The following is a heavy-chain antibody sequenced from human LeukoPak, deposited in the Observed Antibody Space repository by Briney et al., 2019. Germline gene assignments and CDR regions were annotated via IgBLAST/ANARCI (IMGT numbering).Heavy chain of an antibody. CDR2: INPNSGGT. D-gene: IGHD6-13*01. Sequence: ASVKVSCKASGYTFTGYYMHWVRQAPGQGLEWMGWINPNSGGTNYAQEFQGRVTMTRDTSISTAYMELSRLRSDDTAVYYCATYPAAGDYWGQGTLVTVSS. V-gene: IGHV1-2*02. J-gene: IGHJ4*02. CDR3: ATYPAAGDY. CDR1: GYTFTGYY.